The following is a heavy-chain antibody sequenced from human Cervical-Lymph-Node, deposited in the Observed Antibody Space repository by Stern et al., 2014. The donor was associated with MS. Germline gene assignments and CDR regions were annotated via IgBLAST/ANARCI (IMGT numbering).Heavy chain of an antibody. CDR3: ARLHFDFWNPFDI. V-gene: IGHV4-59*08. J-gene: IGHJ3*02. D-gene: IGHD3-3*01. CDR1: GGSIRNYF. CDR2: IYFTGSS. Sequence: QVQLQQSGPGLVKPSETLSLTCTVSGGSIRNYFWSWIRQPPGKGLEWIGYIYFTGSSNYNPSLKSRVTISVDTSKNHFPLKLSPVTAADTAVYYCARLHFDFWNPFDIWGQGTMVTVSS.